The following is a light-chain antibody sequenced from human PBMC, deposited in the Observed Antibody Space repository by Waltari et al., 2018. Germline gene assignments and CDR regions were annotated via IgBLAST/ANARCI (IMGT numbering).Light chain of an antibody. V-gene: IGLV2-23*02. CDR1: SSDVGASNL. CDR2: EVN. Sequence: QSALTQPASVSGSPGQSITISCSGTSSDVGASNLISWYQQNPGKVPTLMIYEVNKRPSGVSNRFSGSKSDNTASLTISGLQAEDEADCYCCSYAGRSTLVFGGGTKLTVL. CDR3: CSYAGRSTLV. J-gene: IGLJ3*02.